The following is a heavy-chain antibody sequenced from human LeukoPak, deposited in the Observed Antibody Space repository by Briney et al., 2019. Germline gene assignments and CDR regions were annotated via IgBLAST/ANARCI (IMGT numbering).Heavy chain of an antibody. CDR3: ARVSCSGSCRADH. CDR2: VSRDDNT. CDR1: GYSISDAYY. V-gene: IGHV4-38-2*02. Sequence: SETLSLTCTVSGYSISDAYYWGWLRQSPGKGLEWIGSVSRDDNTYYNPSLKSRVIVSSDTSNNQVSLKVRSVAAADTAVYYCARVSCSGSCRADHWGQGTLVTVSS. J-gene: IGHJ4*02. D-gene: IGHD3-22*01.